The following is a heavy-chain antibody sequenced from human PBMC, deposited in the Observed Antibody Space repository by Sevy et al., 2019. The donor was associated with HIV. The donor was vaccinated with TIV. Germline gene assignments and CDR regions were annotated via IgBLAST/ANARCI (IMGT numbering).Heavy chain of an antibody. V-gene: IGHV3-11*01. D-gene: IGHD2-2*01. Sequence: GGSLRLSCAASGFTFSDYYMSWIRQAPGKGLEWVSYISSSGSTIYYADSVKGRFTISRDNAKNSLYLQMNSLRAEDTAVYYSASYCSSTSCPYGMDVWGQGTTVTVSS. J-gene: IGHJ6*02. CDR1: GFTFSDYY. CDR3: ASYCSSTSCPYGMDV. CDR2: ISSSGSTI.